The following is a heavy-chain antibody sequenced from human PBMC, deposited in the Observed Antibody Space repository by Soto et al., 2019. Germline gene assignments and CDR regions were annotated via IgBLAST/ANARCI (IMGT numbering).Heavy chain of an antibody. CDR3: AGTQHLRNYGSGSTQFDY. J-gene: IGHJ4*02. V-gene: IGHV4-59*01. Sequence: SETLSLTCTVSGGSISSYYWSWIRQPPGKGLEWIGYIYYSGSTNYNPSLKSRVTISVNTSKNQFSLKLSSVTAADTAVYYCAGTQHLRNYGSGSTQFDYWGQGTLVTVS. CDR2: IYYSGST. CDR1: GGSISSYY. D-gene: IGHD3-10*01.